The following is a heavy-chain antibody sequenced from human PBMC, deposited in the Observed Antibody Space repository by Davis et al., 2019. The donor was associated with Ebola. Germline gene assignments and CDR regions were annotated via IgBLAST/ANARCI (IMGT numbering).Heavy chain of an antibody. Sequence: ASVKVSCKVSGYTLTELSMHWVRQAPGKGLEWMGGFDPEDGETIYAQKFQGRVTMTEDTSTDTAYMELSSLRSEDTAVYYCATGVATRGYGDYPGDYGMDVWGQGTTVTVSS. CDR1: GYTLTELS. D-gene: IGHD4-17*01. CDR3: ATGVATRGYGDYPGDYGMDV. J-gene: IGHJ6*02. V-gene: IGHV1-24*01. CDR2: FDPEDGET.